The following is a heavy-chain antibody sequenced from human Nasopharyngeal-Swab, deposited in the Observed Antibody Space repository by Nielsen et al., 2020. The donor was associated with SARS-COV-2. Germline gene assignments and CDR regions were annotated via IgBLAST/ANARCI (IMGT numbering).Heavy chain of an antibody. D-gene: IGHD3-22*01. CDR3: ATRGSHHGTSGYYNTWFDP. V-gene: IGHV4-34*01. J-gene: IGHJ5*02. Sequence: WIRQPPGKGLEWIGEINHSGSTNYNPSLKSRVTISLDTSKNQFSLNLNSVTAADTAVYFCATRGSHHGTSGYYNTWFDPWGQGTLVTSPQ. CDR2: INHSGST.